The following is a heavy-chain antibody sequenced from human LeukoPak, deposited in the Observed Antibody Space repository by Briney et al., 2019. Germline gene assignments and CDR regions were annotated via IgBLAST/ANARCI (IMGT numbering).Heavy chain of an antibody. CDR2: ISSNGGIT. CDR1: GFTFRNYA. D-gene: IGHD2-2*01. V-gene: IGHV3-64*01. J-gene: IGHJ4*02. Sequence: GGSLRLSCAASGFTFRNYAMHWVRQAPGKGLEYVSAISSNGGITYYGNSVKGRFTISRDNAKNTLHLQMGSLRPEDTAVYYCAREGTQPTAAAIDCWGQGTLVTVSS. CDR3: AREGTQPTAAAIDC.